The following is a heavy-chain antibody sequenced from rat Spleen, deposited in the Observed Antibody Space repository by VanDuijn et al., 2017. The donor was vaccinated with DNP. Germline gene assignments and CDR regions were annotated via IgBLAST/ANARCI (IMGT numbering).Heavy chain of an antibody. CDR1: GFTFSTAW. CDR2: IKAKSDNYAT. D-gene: IGHD1-2*01. Sequence: EVQVLESGGGLVQPGNSLKLSCATSGFTFSTAWMYWYRQFPEKRLEWVARIKAKSDNYATDYTESVKGRFTISRDDSKSSIYLQMNNLKEEDTAVYYCATGGYYSNSLYGMDAWGQGTSVTVSS. V-gene: IGHV6-6*01. CDR3: ATGGYYSNSLYGMDA. J-gene: IGHJ4*01.